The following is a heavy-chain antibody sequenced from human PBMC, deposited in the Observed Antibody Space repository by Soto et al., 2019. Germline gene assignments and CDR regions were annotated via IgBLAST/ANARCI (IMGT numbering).Heavy chain of an antibody. V-gene: IGHV4-34*01. J-gene: IGHJ5*02. Sequence: QVQLQQWGAGLLKPSETLSLTCAVYGGSFSGYYWSWIRQPPGKGLEWIGEINHSGSTNYNPSLKSRVTISVDTSKNQFSLKLSSVTAADTAVYYCARVRILSGWLDDPWGQGTLVTVSS. CDR2: INHSGST. CDR3: ARVRILSGWLDDP. D-gene: IGHD6-19*01. CDR1: GGSFSGYY.